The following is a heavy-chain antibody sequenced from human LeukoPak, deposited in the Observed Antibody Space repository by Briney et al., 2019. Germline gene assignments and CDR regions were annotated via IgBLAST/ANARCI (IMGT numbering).Heavy chain of an antibody. V-gene: IGHV3-7*01. CDR1: GFTFSSYW. CDR3: AGYMVRGLIPSTRFDP. Sequence: GGSLRLSCAASGFTFSSYWMSWVRQAPGKVLEWVANIKQDGSEKYYVDSVKGRFTISRDNAKNSLYLQMNSLRAEDTAVYYCAGYMVRGLIPSTRFDPWGQGTLATVSS. J-gene: IGHJ5*02. CDR2: IKQDGSEK. D-gene: IGHD3-10*01.